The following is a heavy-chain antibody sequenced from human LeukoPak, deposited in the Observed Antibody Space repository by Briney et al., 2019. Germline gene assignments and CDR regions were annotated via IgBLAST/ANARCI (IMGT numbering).Heavy chain of an antibody. D-gene: IGHD2-15*01. CDR2: TYYRSKWYN. CDR3: AREGSSNADFDY. J-gene: IGHJ4*02. Sequence: SQTHSLTCAISGDSVFSNTATWNWIRQSPSRGLEWLGRTYYRSKWYNDYAVSVKSRITINPDTSKNQFSLQLNSVTPEDTAVFYCAREGSSNADFDYWGQGTLVTVSS. CDR1: GDSVFSNTAT. V-gene: IGHV6-1*01.